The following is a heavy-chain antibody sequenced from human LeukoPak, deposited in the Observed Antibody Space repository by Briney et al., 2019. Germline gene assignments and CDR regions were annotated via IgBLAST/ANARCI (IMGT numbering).Heavy chain of an antibody. CDR1: GYTFTIYD. Sequence: ASVNVSCKASGYTFTIYDINWVRQAPGQGLEWMGWMNPNSGNTGDAQKFLGRVTMTRNTSISTAYMELSSLRSEDTAVYYCARAESWTGTTDYYYMDVWGKGTTVTVSS. CDR3: ARAESWTGTTDYYYMDV. CDR2: MNPNSGNT. V-gene: IGHV1-8*01. D-gene: IGHD1-1*01. J-gene: IGHJ6*03.